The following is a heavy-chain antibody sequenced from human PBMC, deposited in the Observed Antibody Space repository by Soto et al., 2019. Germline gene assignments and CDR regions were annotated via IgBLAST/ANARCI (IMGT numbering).Heavy chain of an antibody. CDR1: GGSISSGGYS. J-gene: IGHJ4*02. D-gene: IGHD3-22*01. Sequence: PSATLSLTCAVSGGSISSGGYSWSWIRQPPGKGLEWIGYIYHSGSTYYNPSLKSRVTISVDRSKNQFSLKLSSVTAADTAVYYCASASYYYDSSGYLFDYWGQGTLVTVSS. CDR2: IYHSGST. CDR3: ASASYYYDSSGYLFDY. V-gene: IGHV4-30-2*01.